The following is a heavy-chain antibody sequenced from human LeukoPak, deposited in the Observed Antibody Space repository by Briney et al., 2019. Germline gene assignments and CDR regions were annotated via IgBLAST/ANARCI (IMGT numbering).Heavy chain of an antibody. Sequence: ASVKVSCKASGGTFSSYAISWVRQAPGQGLEWMGWISAYNGNTNYAQKLQGRVTMTTDTSTSTAYMELRSLRSDDTAVYYCASIYCSGGSCYPGDAFDIWGQGTMVTVSS. CDR3: ASIYCSGGSCYPGDAFDI. V-gene: IGHV1-18*01. CDR2: ISAYNGNT. CDR1: GGTFSSYA. J-gene: IGHJ3*02. D-gene: IGHD2-15*01.